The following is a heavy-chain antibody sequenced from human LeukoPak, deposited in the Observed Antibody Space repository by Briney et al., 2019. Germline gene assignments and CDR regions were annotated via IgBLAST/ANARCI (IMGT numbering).Heavy chain of an antibody. CDR3: ASAYGSGRILDP. CDR2: IYYSGST. J-gene: IGHJ5*02. D-gene: IGHD3-10*01. Sequence: SETLSLTCTVPGGSISSYYWSWIRQPPGKGLEWIGYIYYSGSTNYNPSLKSRVTISVDTSKNQFSLKLSSVTAADTAVYYCASAYGSGRILDPWGQGTLVTVSS. V-gene: IGHV4-59*01. CDR1: GGSISSYY.